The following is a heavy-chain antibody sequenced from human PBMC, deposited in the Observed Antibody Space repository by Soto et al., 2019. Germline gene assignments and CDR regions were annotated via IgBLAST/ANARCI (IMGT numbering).Heavy chain of an antibody. J-gene: IGHJ6*02. Sequence: SVKVSCKASGCTFSSYAISWVRQAPGQGLEWMGGIIPIFGTANYAQKFQGRVTITADESTSTAYMELSSLRSEDTAVYYCARGDYSNYREYYYGMDVWGQGTTVTVSS. CDR3: ARGDYSNYREYYYGMDV. D-gene: IGHD4-4*01. CDR1: GCTFSSYA. V-gene: IGHV1-69*13. CDR2: IIPIFGTA.